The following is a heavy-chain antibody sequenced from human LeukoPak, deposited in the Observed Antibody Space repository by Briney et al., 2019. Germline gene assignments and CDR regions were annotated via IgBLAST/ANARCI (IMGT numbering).Heavy chain of an antibody. Sequence: SETLSLTCSVSGDSISTSSYYWGWIRQPPGKGLEWFGTIYYSGSTYYNPSLTSRVTISVDTSKNQFSLKPSSVTAADTAVYYCARHKDYYYSYMGVWGKGTTVTISS. CDR2: IYYSGST. CDR3: ARHKDYYYSYMGV. J-gene: IGHJ6*03. V-gene: IGHV4-39*01. CDR1: GDSISTSSYY.